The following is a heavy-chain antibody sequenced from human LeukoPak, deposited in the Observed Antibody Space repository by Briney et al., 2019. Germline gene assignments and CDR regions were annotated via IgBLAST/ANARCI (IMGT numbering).Heavy chain of an antibody. CDR2: TYTSGST. V-gene: IGHV4-4*09. CDR3: ESSGTTVSLDV. D-gene: IGHD4-11*01. J-gene: IGHJ6*04. CDR1: GGSISSYY. Sequence: PSETLSLTCTVSGGSISSYYWSWIRQPPGKGLEWIGYTYTSGSTNYNPSLKSRVTISVDTSKNQFSLKLSFVTAADTAVYYCESSGTTVSLDVWGKGTTVTVSS.